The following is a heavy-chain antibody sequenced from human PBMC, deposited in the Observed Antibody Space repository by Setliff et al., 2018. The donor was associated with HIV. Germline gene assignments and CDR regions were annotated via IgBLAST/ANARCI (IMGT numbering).Heavy chain of an antibody. J-gene: IGHJ4*02. CDR2: VRKKTNSYTT. Sequence: GGSLRLSCAASGFNFKTYGMTWVRQAPGKGLEWVGRVRKKTNSYTTEYAASVQGRFTISRDNSKDSLSLQMNNLKAEDTAVYYCVRAAAGLDIWSQGSRVTVSS. V-gene: IGHV3-72*01. CDR1: GFNFKTYG. CDR3: VRAAAGLDI.